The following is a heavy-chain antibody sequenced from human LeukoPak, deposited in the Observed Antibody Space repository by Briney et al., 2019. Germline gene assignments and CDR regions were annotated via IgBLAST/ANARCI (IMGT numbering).Heavy chain of an antibody. CDR1: GGSFSGYY. J-gene: IGHJ4*02. D-gene: IGHD1-26*01. CDR2: INHSGST. CDR3: ARAAPYSGSCIDY. V-gene: IGHV4-34*01. Sequence: SETLSLTCAVYGGSFSGYYWSWIRQPPGKGLEWIGEINHSGSTNYNPSLKSRVTISVDTSKNQSSLKLSSVTAADTAVYYCARAAPYSGSCIDYWGQGTLVTVSS.